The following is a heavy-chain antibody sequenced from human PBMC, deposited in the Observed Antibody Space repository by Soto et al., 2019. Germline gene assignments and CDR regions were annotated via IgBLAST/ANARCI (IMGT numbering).Heavy chain of an antibody. Sequence: QLQLQESGSVLVKPSQTLSLTCAVSGGSISSGGYSWSWIRQPPGKGLEGIGYIYHSGSTYYNPSLKSRVTISVDRSKNQFSLKLSSVTAADTAVYYCARWAGLCLFDYWGQGTLVTVSS. V-gene: IGHV4-30-2*01. CDR2: IYHSGST. CDR3: ARWAGLCLFDY. J-gene: IGHJ4*02. CDR1: GGSISSGGYS. D-gene: IGHD3-10*01.